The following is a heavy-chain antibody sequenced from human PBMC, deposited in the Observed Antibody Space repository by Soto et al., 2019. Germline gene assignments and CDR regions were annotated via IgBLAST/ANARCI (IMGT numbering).Heavy chain of an antibody. V-gene: IGHV4-28*01. CDR2: IYYSGST. Sequence: QVQLQESGPGLVKPSDTLSHTCAVSGCSISSSNWWGWIRQPPGKGLEWIGYIYYSGSTYYNPTLKSRVTISVDTSQNQFSLKLSSVTAVDTAVYYCARKNGVLDAFDIWGQGKMVTVSS. CDR3: ARKNGVLDAFDI. CDR1: GCSISSSNW. D-gene: IGHD4-17*01. J-gene: IGHJ3*02.